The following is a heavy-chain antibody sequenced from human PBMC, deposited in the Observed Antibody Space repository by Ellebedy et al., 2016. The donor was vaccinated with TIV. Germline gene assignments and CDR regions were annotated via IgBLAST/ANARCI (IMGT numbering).Heavy chain of an antibody. CDR1: GFTFSSYA. Sequence: GESLKISCAASGFTFSSYAMHWVRQAPGKGLEWVAVISYDGSNKYYADSVKGRFTISRDNSKNTLYLQMNSLRAEDTAVYYCARGGRYSSGWVDSDYYYYGMDVWGQGTTVTVSS. D-gene: IGHD6-19*01. J-gene: IGHJ6*02. CDR2: ISYDGSNK. CDR3: ARGGRYSSGWVDSDYYYYGMDV. V-gene: IGHV3-30*01.